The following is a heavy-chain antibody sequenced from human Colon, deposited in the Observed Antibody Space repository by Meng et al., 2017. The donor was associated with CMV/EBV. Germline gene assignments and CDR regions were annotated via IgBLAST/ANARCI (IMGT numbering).Heavy chain of an antibody. V-gene: IGHV3-30*02. CDR1: GSTFRTYN. D-gene: IGHD5-12*01. Sequence: GGSLRLSCAASGSTFRTYNVHWVRQAPGKGLEWVTIIKNDGGDNEKYYADSVKGRFTISGDNSKNTLYLQMNSLRVEDTAVYYCAKDLKGHFSMDVWGQGTTVTVSS. J-gene: IGHJ6*02. CDR2: IKNDGGDNEK. CDR3: AKDLKGHFSMDV.